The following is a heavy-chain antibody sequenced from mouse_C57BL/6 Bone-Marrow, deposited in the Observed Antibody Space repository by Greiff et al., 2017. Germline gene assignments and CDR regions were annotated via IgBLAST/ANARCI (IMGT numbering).Heavy chain of an antibody. CDR3: ARRGGSSYGDYFDY. D-gene: IGHD1-1*01. Sequence: QVQLQQSGAELARPGASVKLSCKASGYTFTSYGISWVKQRTGQGLEWIGEIYPRSGNTYYNEKFKGKATLTADKSSSTAYMELRSLTSEDSAVYFCARRGGSSYGDYFDYWGQGTTLTVSS. CDR2: IYPRSGNT. J-gene: IGHJ2*01. V-gene: IGHV1-81*01. CDR1: GYTFTSYG.